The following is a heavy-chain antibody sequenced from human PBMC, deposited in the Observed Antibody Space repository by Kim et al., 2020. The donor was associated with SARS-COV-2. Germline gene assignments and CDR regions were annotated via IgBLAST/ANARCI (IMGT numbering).Heavy chain of an antibody. Sequence: SETLSLTCAVSGGSISSSNWWSWVRQPPGKGLEWIGEIYHSGSTNYNPSLKSRVTISVDKSKNQFSLKLSSVTAADTAVYYCARDNYYDSSGYVYGSIWGQGTMVTVSS. D-gene: IGHD3-22*01. V-gene: IGHV4-4*02. CDR2: IYHSGST. CDR1: GGSISSSNW. J-gene: IGHJ3*02. CDR3: ARDNYYDSSGYVYGSI.